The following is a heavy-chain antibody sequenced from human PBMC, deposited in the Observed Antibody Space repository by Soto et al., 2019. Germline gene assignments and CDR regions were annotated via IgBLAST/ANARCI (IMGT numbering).Heavy chain of an antibody. V-gene: IGHV3-23*01. J-gene: IGHJ2*01. Sequence: EVHLLESGGGLVQPGGSLRLSCAASGLTLMTQAMTWVRQAPGKGLEWVSGISGNGDTTYYADSVKGRFTISRDNSMHTLYLQMKSLRAEDTAVYYCAKVSNWTGEDWYFDIWGRGTLVTVAS. D-gene: IGHD1-20*01. CDR3: AKVSNWTGEDWYFDI. CDR2: ISGNGDTT. CDR1: GLTLMTQA.